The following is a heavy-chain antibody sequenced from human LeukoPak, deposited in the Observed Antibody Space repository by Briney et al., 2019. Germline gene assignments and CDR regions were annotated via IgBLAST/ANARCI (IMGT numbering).Heavy chain of an antibody. CDR1: GFTFSSYG. V-gene: IGHV3-33*06. D-gene: IGHD6-19*01. J-gene: IGHJ4*02. CDR3: AKEQQWPTTHFDY. CDR2: IWYDGSNK. Sequence: GGSLRLSCAASGFTFSSYGMHWVRQAPGKGLEGVGVIWYDGSNKYYADSVKGRFTISRDNSMNTLYLQMNRLRAEGTAVYYCAKEQQWPTTHFDYWGQGTLVTVSS.